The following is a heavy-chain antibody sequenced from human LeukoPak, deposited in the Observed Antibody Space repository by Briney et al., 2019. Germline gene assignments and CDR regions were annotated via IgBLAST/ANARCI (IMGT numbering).Heavy chain of an antibody. V-gene: IGHV3-11*04. CDR1: GGSFSDYY. D-gene: IGHD6-13*01. Sequence: LSLTCAVYGGSFSDYYMSWIRQAPGKGLEWVSYISGSGGTIYYADSVKGRFTISRDNAKNSLYLQMNSLRAEDTAVYYCARGYLHDWFDPWGQGTLVTVSS. CDR2: ISGSGGTI. CDR3: ARGYLHDWFDP. J-gene: IGHJ5*02.